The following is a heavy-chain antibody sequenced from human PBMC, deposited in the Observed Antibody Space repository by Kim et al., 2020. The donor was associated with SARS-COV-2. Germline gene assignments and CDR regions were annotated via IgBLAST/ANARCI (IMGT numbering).Heavy chain of an antibody. Sequence: GGSLRLSCVASGFNFGTYAMLWVRQAPGKGLEWVSRIGSTSENIFYADSVKGRFTTSRDNSKNTVFLHLNSLRDEDKVIYYCVKGRSTVPGSKDLDYWGQGTLVTVSS. CDR1: GFNFGTYA. CDR3: VKGRSTVPGSKDLDY. CDR2: IGSTSENI. V-gene: IGHV3-23*01. J-gene: IGHJ4*02. D-gene: IGHD6-19*01.